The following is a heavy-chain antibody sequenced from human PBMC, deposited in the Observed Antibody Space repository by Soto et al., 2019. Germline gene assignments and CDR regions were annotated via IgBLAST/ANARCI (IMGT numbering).Heavy chain of an antibody. D-gene: IGHD3-10*01. V-gene: IGHV3-23*01. J-gene: IGHJ4*02. CDR3: AKVHGSGTYYNFPEY. CDR2: ISDSGGST. CDR1: GFTFSTYA. Sequence: HPGWSLRLSCAASGFTFSTYAMSWVRQAPGKGLEWVSTISDSGGSTYYAASVKGRFTISRDNSKNTLYLLVNSLSAEDTALYYCAKVHGSGTYYNFPEYWGEGTLVTVSS.